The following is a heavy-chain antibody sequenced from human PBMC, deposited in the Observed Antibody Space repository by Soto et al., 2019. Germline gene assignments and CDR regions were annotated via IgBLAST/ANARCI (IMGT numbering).Heavy chain of an antibody. D-gene: IGHD3-10*01. CDR2: IIPIFGTA. CDR1: GGTFSSYA. V-gene: IGHV1-69*13. J-gene: IGHJ4*02. CDR3: AIGTLFGVKAANFMYYFDY. Sequence: ASVKVSCKASGGTFSSYAISWVRQAPGQGLEWMGGIIPIFGTANYAQKFQGRVTMTADESTSTAYMELSSLRSDDTAVYHCAIGTLFGVKAANFMYYFDYWGPGTLVTVSS.